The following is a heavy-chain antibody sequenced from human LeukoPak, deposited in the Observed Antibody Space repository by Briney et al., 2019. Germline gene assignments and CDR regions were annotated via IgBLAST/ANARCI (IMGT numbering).Heavy chain of an antibody. CDR1: GYTFTYYV. D-gene: IGHD2-8*01. V-gene: IGHV1-2*02. CDR3: ARDVIMGGSQGWFDP. CDR2: INPKSGAS. J-gene: IGHJ5*02. Sequence: ASVKVSCKASGYTFTYYVIHWVRQAPGQGLECMGWINPKSGASENTEKFQGRFTMTRDTSISTAYMELSRLTYDDTATYYCARDVIMGGSQGWFDPWGQGTLVTVSS.